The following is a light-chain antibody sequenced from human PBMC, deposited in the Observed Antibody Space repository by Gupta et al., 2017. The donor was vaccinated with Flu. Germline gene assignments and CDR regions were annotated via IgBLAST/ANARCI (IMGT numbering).Light chain of an antibody. CDR2: GKN. V-gene: IGLV3-19*01. CDR3: NSRDSSGNHP. Sequence: SSELTQDPAVSVALGQTFRITCQGDSLRSYYASWYQQKPGQAPVLVIYGKNNRPSGIPDRFSGSSSGNTASLTITGAQAEDEADYYCNSRDSSGNHPFGGGTKLTVL. CDR1: SLRSYY. J-gene: IGLJ3*02.